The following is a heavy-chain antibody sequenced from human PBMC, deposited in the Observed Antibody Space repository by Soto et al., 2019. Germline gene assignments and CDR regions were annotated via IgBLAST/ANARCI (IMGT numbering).Heavy chain of an antibody. J-gene: IGHJ6*02. CDR2: IIPIFGTA. D-gene: IGHD3-9*01. CDR3: ATKGKIIYYDILTGYSHYYYGMDV. V-gene: IGHV1-69*13. Sequence: GASVKVCCKASGGTFGIYAISWVRQAPGQGLEWMGGIIPIFGTANYAQKFQGRVTITADESTSTAYMELSSLRSEDTAVYYCATKGKIIYYDILTGYSHYYYGMDVWGQGTTVTVSS. CDR1: GGTFGIYA.